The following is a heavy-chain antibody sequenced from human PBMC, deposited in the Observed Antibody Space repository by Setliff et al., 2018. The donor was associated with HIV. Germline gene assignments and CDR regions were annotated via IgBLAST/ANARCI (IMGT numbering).Heavy chain of an antibody. D-gene: IGHD1-26*01. V-gene: IGHV4-4*07. J-gene: IGHJ4*02. CDR2: ISISGDT. Sequence: SETLSLTCTVSGGSVTSYYWSWIRQPAGKRLEWIGRISISGDTNYNPSLKSRATMSLDTSKNQFSLKLNSVTAADTAMYYCARDRRSIGEPHYWGQGTLVTVSS. CDR1: GGSVTSYY. CDR3: ARDRRSIGEPHY.